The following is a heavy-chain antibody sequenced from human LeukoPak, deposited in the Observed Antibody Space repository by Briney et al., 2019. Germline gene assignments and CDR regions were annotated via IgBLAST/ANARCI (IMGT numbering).Heavy chain of an antibody. CDR2: IYYSGST. V-gene: IGHV4-59*01. J-gene: IGHJ4*02. D-gene: IGHD6-13*01. Sequence: SETLSLTCTASGGSISSYYWSWIRQPPGQGLEWIGYIYYSGSTNYNPSLKSRVTISVDTSKNQFSLKLSSVTAADTAVYYCARAPYSSSYDYWGQGTLVTVSS. CDR3: ARAPYSSSYDY. CDR1: GGSISSYY.